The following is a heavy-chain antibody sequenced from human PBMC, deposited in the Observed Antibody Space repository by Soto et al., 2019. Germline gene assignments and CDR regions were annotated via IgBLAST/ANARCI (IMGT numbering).Heavy chain of an antibody. CDR2: LTPRGFNT. Sequence: EVQLLESGGDLVQPGGSLRLSCAASGFTFSDRAMTWVRQAPGKGLEWVSALTPRGFNTYYTDSVRGRFTIYRDNSRNTLYPELKSRRAEDTAPYYCAVSNYHGSGSPYDYWGQGTLVAVSS. V-gene: IGHV3-23*01. CDR1: GFTFSDRA. J-gene: IGHJ4*02. D-gene: IGHD3-10*01. CDR3: AVSNYHGSGSPYDY.